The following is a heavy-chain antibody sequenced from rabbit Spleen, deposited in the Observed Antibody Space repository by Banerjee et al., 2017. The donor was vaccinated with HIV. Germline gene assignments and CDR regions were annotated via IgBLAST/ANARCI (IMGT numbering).Heavy chain of an antibody. V-gene: IGHV1S40*01. Sequence: QSLEESGGDLVKPGASLTLTCTASGFSFSSSYYMCWVRQAPGKGLEWIACIYAGSSGSTYYASWAKGRFTISKTSSTTVTLQMTSLTAADTATYFCARDSAGYAPFNLWGQGTLVTVS. CDR1: GFSFSSSYY. D-gene: IGHD6-1*01. CDR2: IYAGSSGST. CDR3: ARDSAGYAPFNL. J-gene: IGHJ4*01.